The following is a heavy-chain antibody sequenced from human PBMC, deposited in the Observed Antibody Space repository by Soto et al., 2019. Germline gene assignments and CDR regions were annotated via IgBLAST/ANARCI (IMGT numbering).Heavy chain of an antibody. Sequence: ETLSLTCTVSGGSISSYYWSWIRQPPGKGLEWIGYIYYSGSTYYSPSLKSRVTISVDTSKNQFILRLSSVTAADTAVYYCARRGGEYYFDSWGQGTLVTVSS. CDR3: ARRGGEYYFDS. CDR1: GGSISSYY. V-gene: IGHV4-59*08. J-gene: IGHJ4*02. CDR2: IYYSGST.